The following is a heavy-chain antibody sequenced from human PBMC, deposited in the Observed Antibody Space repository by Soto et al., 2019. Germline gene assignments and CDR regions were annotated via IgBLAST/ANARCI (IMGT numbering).Heavy chain of an antibody. CDR2: IYHSGST. J-gene: IGHJ5*02. Sequence: QLQLQESGSGLVKPSQTLSLTCAVSGGSISSGGYSWSWIRQPPGKGLEWIGYIYHSGSTYYNPSPXRXXTISGDRSRNQFSLKLSAVTAADTAVYYCARVPDRWGQGTLVTVSS. D-gene: IGHD2-2*01. CDR1: GGSISSGGYS. V-gene: IGHV4-30-2*01. CDR3: ARVPDR.